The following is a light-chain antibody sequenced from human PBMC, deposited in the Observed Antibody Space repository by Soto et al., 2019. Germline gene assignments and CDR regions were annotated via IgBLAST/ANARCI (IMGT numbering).Light chain of an antibody. V-gene: IGKV3D-20*01. CDR1: QGVSRSY. J-gene: IGKJ5*01. CDR3: QQYGSSPIT. CDR2: DAS. Sequence: VLTRSACTLALSPGERASLSCRASQGVSRSYLAWYQQKPGLAPRLLIYDASSRATGIPERFSGSGSGTDFTLTISRLEPEDFALYYCQQYGSSPITFGQGTRLEIK.